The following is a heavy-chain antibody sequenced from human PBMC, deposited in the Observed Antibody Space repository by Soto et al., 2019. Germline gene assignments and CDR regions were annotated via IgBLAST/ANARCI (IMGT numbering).Heavy chain of an antibody. CDR1: GFTFSSYG. V-gene: IGHV3-30*03. Sequence: PGGSLRLSCAASGFTFSSYGMHWVRQAPGKGLEWVAVISYGGSNKYYADSVKGRFTISRDNSKNTLYLQMNSLRAEDTAVYYCTAARPDYYYYYGMDVWGQGTTVTVSS. CDR2: ISYGGSNK. D-gene: IGHD6-6*01. J-gene: IGHJ6*02. CDR3: TAARPDYYYYYGMDV.